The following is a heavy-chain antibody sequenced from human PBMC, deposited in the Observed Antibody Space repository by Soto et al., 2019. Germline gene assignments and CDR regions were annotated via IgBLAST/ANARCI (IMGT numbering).Heavy chain of an antibody. V-gene: IGHV4-59*08. D-gene: IGHD1-26*01. CDR1: GGSITGYH. J-gene: IGHJ4*02. CDR2: THGSGIT. CDR3: ASYIEGGGGRGY. Sequence: QVQLQESGPGLVKPSETLSLTCTVSGGSITGYHWSWIRQPPGKGLEWVGYTHGSGITNYNPSHQIRVTTSVDTSKNHFSLKLSSVTASDTAVYYCASYIEGGGGRGYWGQGHLLTVSS.